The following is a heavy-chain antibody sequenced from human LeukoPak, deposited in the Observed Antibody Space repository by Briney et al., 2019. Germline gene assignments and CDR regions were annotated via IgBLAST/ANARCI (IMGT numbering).Heavy chain of an antibody. CDR3: TRTTMVRGGDYDT. CDR1: GYSFTSYW. J-gene: IGHJ5*02. V-gene: IGHV5-51*01. D-gene: IGHD3-10*01. Sequence: GESLKISCKGSGYSFTSYWIGWVRQMPGKGLECMGIIFPGDSDTRYSPSFQGQVTISADKSISTAYLQWSSLKASDTAMYYCTRTTMVRGGDYDTWGQGTLVTVTS. CDR2: IFPGDSDT.